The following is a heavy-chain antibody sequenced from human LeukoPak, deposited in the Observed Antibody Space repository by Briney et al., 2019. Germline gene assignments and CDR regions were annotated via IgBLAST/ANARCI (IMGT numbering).Heavy chain of an antibody. V-gene: IGHV3-9*01. J-gene: IGHJ4*02. D-gene: IGHD3-10*01. CDR1: GFSFDDYA. Sequence: PGRSLRLSCAASGFSFDDYAMHWVRQAPGKGLEWVSGISWNSGSIAYADSVKGRFTIARDNSENTVSLQMNTLKTEDTAVYYCAKGLRWFGDFYFNFFDYWGQGILVTVSS. CDR3: AKGLRWFGDFYFNFFDY. CDR2: ISWNSGSI.